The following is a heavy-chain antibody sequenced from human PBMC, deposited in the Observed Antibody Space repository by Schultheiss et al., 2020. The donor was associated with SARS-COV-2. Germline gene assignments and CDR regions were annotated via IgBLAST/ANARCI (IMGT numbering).Heavy chain of an antibody. CDR1: GYTFTSYG. Sequence: ASVKVSCKASGYTFTSYGISWVRQAPGQGLEWMGWISAYNGNTNYAQKFRGRVTMTTDASTSTAYMELRSLKSDDTAVYYCAKELSSSWDRSFDYWGQGTLVTVSS. CDR2: ISAYNGNT. CDR3: AKELSSSWDRSFDY. J-gene: IGHJ4*02. V-gene: IGHV1-18*01. D-gene: IGHD6-13*01.